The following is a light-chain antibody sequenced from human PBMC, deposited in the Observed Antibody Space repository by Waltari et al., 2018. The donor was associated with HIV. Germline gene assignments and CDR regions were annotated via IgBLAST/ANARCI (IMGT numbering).Light chain of an antibody. CDR2: GAH. Sequence: IVLTQSPGTLSLSPGERATLSCRAGQSVSRDYLARYQHKPGQDARLLIYGAHSRATGIRVRFSGRASVTDFTLTISRLEPEDFAVYFCQQYGSSAITFGQGARLGIK. V-gene: IGKV3-20*01. CDR3: QQYGSSAIT. CDR1: QSVSRDY. J-gene: IGKJ5*01.